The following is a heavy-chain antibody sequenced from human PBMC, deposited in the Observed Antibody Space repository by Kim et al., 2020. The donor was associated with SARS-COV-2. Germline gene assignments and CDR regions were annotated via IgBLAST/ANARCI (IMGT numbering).Heavy chain of an antibody. J-gene: IGHJ5*02. CDR3: ARGKGSSWYINNWFDP. V-gene: IGHV4-39*07. Sequence: SETLSLTCTVSGGSISSSSYYWGWIRQPPGKGLEWIGSIYYSGSTYYNPSLKSRVTISVDTSKNQFSLKLSSVTAADTAVYYCARGKGSSWYINNWFDPWGQGTLVTVSS. D-gene: IGHD6-13*01. CDR2: IYYSGST. CDR1: GGSISSSSYY.